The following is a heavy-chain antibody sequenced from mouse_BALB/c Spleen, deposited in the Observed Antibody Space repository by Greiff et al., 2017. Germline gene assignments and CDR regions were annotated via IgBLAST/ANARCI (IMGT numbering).Heavy chain of an antibody. D-gene: IGHD2-10*02. CDR1: GFSLTSYG. CDR2: IWAGGST. Sequence: VQLVESGPGLVAPSQSLSITCTVSGFSLTSYGVHWVRQPPGKGLEWLGVIWAGGSTNYNSALMSRLSISKDNSKSQVFLKMNSLQTDDTAMYYCARGEYGNYRMAYWGQGTLVTVSA. V-gene: IGHV2-9*02. CDR3: ARGEYGNYRMAY. J-gene: IGHJ3*01.